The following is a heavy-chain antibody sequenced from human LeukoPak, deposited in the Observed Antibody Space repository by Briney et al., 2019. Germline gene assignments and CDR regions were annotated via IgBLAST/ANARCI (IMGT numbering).Heavy chain of an antibody. J-gene: IGHJ5*02. Sequence: GGSLRLSCAASGFTFSSYAMSWVRQAPGKGLEWVSAISGSGGSTYYADSVKGRFTISRDNSKNTLYLQMNSLRAEDTAVYYCAKVYYSSSWYRDWFDPWGQGTLVTVSS. CDR1: GFTFSSYA. CDR3: AKVYYSSSWYRDWFDP. V-gene: IGHV3-23*01. CDR2: ISGSGGST. D-gene: IGHD6-13*01.